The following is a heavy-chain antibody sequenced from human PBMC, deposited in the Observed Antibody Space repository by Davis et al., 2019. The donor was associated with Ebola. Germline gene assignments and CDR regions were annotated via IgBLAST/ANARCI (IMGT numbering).Heavy chain of an antibody. J-gene: IGHJ4*02. V-gene: IGHV5-51*01. CDR3: ARVDIVNMGCFDY. CDR2: IYPGDSDT. D-gene: IGHD5-12*01. Sequence: GESLKISCKGSGYSFTNYWIGWVRQMPGKGLEWMGIIYPGDSDTRYSPSSQGQVIISADKSITTAYLQWSSLKASDTAMYYCARVDIVNMGCFDYWGQGTLVTVSS. CDR1: GYSFTNYW.